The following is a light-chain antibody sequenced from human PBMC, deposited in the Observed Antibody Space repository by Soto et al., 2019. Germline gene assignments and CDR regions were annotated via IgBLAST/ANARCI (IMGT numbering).Light chain of an antibody. Sequence: QSALTQPASVSGSRGQSITISCTGTSSDVGYYNYVSWYQQYPGKGPKLIIFEVTNRPSGISNRFSGYKSGNTASLTISGLPAEYEADYYCSSFTRGRTPCVFGTGTKLTV. CDR1: SSDVGYYNY. CDR3: SSFTRGRTPCV. J-gene: IGLJ1*01. V-gene: IGLV2-14*03. CDR2: EVT.